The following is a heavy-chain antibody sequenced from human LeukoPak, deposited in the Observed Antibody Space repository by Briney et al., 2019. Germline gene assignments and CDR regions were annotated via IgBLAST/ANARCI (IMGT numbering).Heavy chain of an antibody. CDR3: ARFYCSGGSCYELNY. J-gene: IGHJ4*02. CDR1: GFTSSSYS. V-gene: IGHV3-21*01. CDR2: ISSSSSYI. Sequence: GGSLRLSCAASGFTSSSYSMNWVRQAPGKGLEWVSSISSSSSYIYYADSVKGRFTISRDNAKNSLYLQMNSLRAEDTAVYYCARFYCSGGSCYELNYWGQGTLVTVSS. D-gene: IGHD2-15*01.